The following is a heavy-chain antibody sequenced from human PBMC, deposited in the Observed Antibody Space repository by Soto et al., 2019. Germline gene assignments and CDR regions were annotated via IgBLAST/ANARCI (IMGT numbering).Heavy chain of an antibody. Sequence: QVPLQQWGAGLLKPSETLSLTCAVYGGPFSGYYWSWIRQPPGKGLEWIGDINHSGRTSYNPSLKSRVTISIDTSKNQVSLKLSSVTAVDTAVYYCARERGASYYFDRWGQGTLVTVSS. CDR2: INHSGRT. D-gene: IGHD1-26*01. J-gene: IGHJ4*02. CDR3: ARERGASYYFDR. CDR1: GGPFSGYY. V-gene: IGHV4-34*01.